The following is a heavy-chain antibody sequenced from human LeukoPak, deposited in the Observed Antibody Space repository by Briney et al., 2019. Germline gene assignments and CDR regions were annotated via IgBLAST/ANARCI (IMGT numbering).Heavy chain of an antibody. CDR2: IYYSGST. D-gene: IGHD2-21*02. CDR3: ARIGDSWTDY. J-gene: IGHJ4*02. V-gene: IGHV4-61*08. CDR1: GGSISSGDYY. Sequence: SETLSLTCTVSGGSISSGDYYWSWIRQPPGKGLEWIGYIYYSGSTNYNPSLKSRVTISVDTSKNQFSLKLSSVTAADTAVYYCARIGDSWTDYWGQGTLVTVSS.